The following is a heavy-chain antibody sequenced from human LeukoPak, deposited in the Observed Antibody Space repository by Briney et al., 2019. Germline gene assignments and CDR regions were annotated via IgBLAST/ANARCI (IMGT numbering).Heavy chain of an antibody. J-gene: IGHJ6*02. CDR1: GGTFSSYA. Sequence: ASVKVSCKASGGTFSSYAISWVRQAPGQGLEWMGGITPIFGTANYAQKFQGRVTITADESTSTAYMELSSLRSEDTAVYYCASSGIVGATMYYYYYGMDVWGQGTTVTISS. V-gene: IGHV1-69*13. CDR2: ITPIFGTA. CDR3: ASSGIVGATMYYYYYGMDV. D-gene: IGHD1-26*01.